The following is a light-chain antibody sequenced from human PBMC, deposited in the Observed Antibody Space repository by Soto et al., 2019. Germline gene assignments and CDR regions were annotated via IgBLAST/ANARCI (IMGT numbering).Light chain of an antibody. CDR2: AAS. CDR1: EDISTW. J-gene: IGKJ5*01. CDR3: QHADSFPLMT. V-gene: IGKV1-12*01. Sequence: DIQMTQSPSSVSASLGDRVTITCRSSEDISTWLAWYQQKPGKAPKLLIYAASSLQSGVPSRFSGSGSGTDFNLTISSLQPEDFATYYCQHADSFPLMTFGQGTRLEIX.